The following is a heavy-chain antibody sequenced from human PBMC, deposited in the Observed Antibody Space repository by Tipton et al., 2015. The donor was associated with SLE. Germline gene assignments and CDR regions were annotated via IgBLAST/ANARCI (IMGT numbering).Heavy chain of an antibody. D-gene: IGHD3-16*01. CDR3: AREWGDAFDI. CDR1: GFTFSSYA. V-gene: IGHV4-59*01. J-gene: IGHJ3*02. CDR2: IYYSGSI. Sequence: LRLSCAASGFTFSSYAMSWVRQAPGKGLEWIGYIYYSGSISYNPSLKSRVTISVDTSKNQFSLKLSSVTAADTAVYYCAREWGDAFDIWGQGTMVTVSS.